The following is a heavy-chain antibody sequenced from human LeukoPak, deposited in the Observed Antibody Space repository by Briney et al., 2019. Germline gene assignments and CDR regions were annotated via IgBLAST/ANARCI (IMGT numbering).Heavy chain of an antibody. CDR3: AKRLPGA. Sequence: GGSLTLSCSASGFTFSSYAMSWLRPAPGKGMEWDSAISGSGGSTYYADSVKGRFTISRDNSKNTLYLQMNSLRAEDTAVYYCAKRLPGAWGQETLVTVSS. D-gene: IGHD5-12*01. V-gene: IGHV3-23*01. CDR1: GFTFSSYA. CDR2: ISGSGGST. J-gene: IGHJ5*02.